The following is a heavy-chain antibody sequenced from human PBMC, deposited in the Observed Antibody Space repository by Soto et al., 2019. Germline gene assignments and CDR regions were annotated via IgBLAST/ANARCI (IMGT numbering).Heavy chain of an antibody. D-gene: IGHD6-6*01. CDR3: AKGLQIAGRHPAFDY. J-gene: IGHJ4*02. CDR2: ISGDVSRT. Sequence: PGGPLRLSCAASGFTFSTYAMTWVRQAPGKGLEWVSTISGDVSRTFYADSVKGRFTISRDNSKNTLFLQMNSLRAEDTAAYYCAKGLQIAGRHPAFDYWGQGTLVTVSS. V-gene: IGHV3-23*01. CDR1: GFTFSTYA.